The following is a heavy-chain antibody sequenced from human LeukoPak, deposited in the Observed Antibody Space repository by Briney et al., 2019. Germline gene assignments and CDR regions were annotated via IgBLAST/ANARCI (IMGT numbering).Heavy chain of an antibody. J-gene: IGHJ6*03. D-gene: IGHD2-15*01. V-gene: IGHV1-8*03. Sequence: ASVKVSCKASGYTFTSYDINWVRQATGQGLEWMGWMNPNSGNTGYAQKFQGRVTITRNTSISTAYMDLSSLRSDDTAVYYCARRVVAYYYYYYMDVWGKGTTVTVSS. CDR1: GYTFTSYD. CDR2: MNPNSGNT. CDR3: ARRVVAYYYYYYMDV.